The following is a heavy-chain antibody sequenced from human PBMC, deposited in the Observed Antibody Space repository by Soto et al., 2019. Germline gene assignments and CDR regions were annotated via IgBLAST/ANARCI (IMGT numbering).Heavy chain of an antibody. D-gene: IGHD3-9*01. J-gene: IGHJ6*02. CDR1: GFTFSSYI. V-gene: IGHV3-21*01. CDR3: ARGNTSEPFILRYFDWLPAPNGTDV. Sequence: PGGSLRLSCAASGFTFSSYIMNWVRQAPGKGLEWGESISSSSSYIYYADSVKGRFTIARDNAKNSLYLHMNSLRAEDTAVYYWARGNTSEPFILRYFDWLPAPNGTDVWGQGTTVTVSS. CDR2: ISSSSSYI.